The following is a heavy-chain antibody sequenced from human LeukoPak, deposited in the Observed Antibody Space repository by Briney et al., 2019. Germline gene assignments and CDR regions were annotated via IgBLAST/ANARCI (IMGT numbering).Heavy chain of an antibody. CDR1: GFTFDDYA. V-gene: IGHV3-9*01. D-gene: IGHD6-6*01. CDR2: ISWNSGSI. CDR3: AKSSPLRDAFDI. J-gene: IGHJ3*02. Sequence: PGRSLRLSCAASGFTFDDYAMHWVRPAPGKGLKWVSGISWNSGSIGYADSVKGRFTISRDNAKNSLYLQMNSLRAEDTALYYCAKSSPLRDAFDIWGQGTMVTVSS.